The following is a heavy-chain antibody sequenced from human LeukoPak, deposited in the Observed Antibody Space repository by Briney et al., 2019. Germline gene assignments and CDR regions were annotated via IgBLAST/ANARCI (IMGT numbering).Heavy chain of an antibody. CDR2: IWYDGSNK. CDR1: GFTFSGSA. D-gene: IGHD6-19*01. J-gene: IGHJ4*02. CDR3: AKDQSSGWPKYYFDY. V-gene: IGHV3-33*06. Sequence: GGSLRLSCAASGFTFSGSAMHWVRQAPGKGLEWVAVIWYDGSNKYYADSVKGRFTISRDNSKNTLYLQMNSLRAEDTAVYYCAKDQSSGWPKYYFDYWGQGTLVTVSS.